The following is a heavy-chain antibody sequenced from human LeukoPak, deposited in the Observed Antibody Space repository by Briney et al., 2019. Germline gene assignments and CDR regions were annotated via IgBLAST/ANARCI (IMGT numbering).Heavy chain of an antibody. CDR3: ARGRGSLTY. J-gene: IGHJ4*02. Sequence: SETLSLTCTVSGGSIIGSTSYWGWIRQPPGKGLDWIGIINYSGSTYYNPSLERRVTISVDMSRNQFSLNLTSVTAADTAVYYCARGRGSLTYWGQGTLATVSS. CDR2: INYSGST. D-gene: IGHD3-10*01. CDR1: GGSIIGSTSY. V-gene: IGHV4-39*07.